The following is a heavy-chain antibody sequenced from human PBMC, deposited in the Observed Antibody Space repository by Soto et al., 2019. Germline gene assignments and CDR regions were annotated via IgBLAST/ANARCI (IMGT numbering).Heavy chain of an antibody. CDR3: ARRFLEWFNNGLDV. CDR1: GFTFSNHA. D-gene: IGHD3-3*01. CDR2: ISPDGGTE. Sequence: QVQLVESGGGVVRPGRSLRLSCAASGFTFSNHAMHWVRQAPGKGLGWVAVISPDGGTEGQADSVKGRFAISRDNSNNTLFLEMNSLTPEDTAVYYCARRFLEWFNNGLDVWGQGTTVTVSS. J-gene: IGHJ6*02. V-gene: IGHV3-30*09.